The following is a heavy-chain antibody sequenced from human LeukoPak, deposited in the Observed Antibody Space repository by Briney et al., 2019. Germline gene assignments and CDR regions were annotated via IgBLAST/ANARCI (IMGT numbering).Heavy chain of an antibody. CDR2: IYYSGST. Sequence: PSETLSLTCTVSGGSISSSTYFWGWIRQPPGKELEWIGSIYYSGSTYYNPSLKSRVTISGDTSKNQFSLKLSSVTAADTAVYYCARRHKNNRGLFDYWGRGTLVTVSS. D-gene: IGHD1/OR15-1a*01. CDR1: GGSISSSTYF. CDR3: ARRHKNNRGLFDY. J-gene: IGHJ4*02. V-gene: IGHV4-39*01.